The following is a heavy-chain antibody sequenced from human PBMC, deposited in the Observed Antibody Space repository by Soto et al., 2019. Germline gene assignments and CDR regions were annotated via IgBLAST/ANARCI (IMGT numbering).Heavy chain of an antibody. CDR2: IYYSGSI. V-gene: IGHV4-39*01. J-gene: IGHJ5*02. CDR1: GGSISSRGYY. Sequence: QLQLQESGPGLVKPSETLSLTCTASGGSISSRGYYWGWIRQPPGKGLEWIGTIYYSGSIYYNPSLKSRVTIPVDTSKNQFSLKLSSVTAAVTAVYYCATSNWFDPWGQGTRVTVSS. CDR3: ATSNWFDP.